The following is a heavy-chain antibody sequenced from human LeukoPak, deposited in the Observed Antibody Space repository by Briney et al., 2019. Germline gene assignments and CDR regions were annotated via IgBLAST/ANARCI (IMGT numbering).Heavy chain of an antibody. CDR1: GYSISSGYY. J-gene: IGHJ4*02. V-gene: IGHV4-38-2*01. D-gene: IGHD2-15*01. Sequence: SETLSLTCAVSGYSISSGYYWGWIRQPPGKGLEWIGSIYHSGSTYYNPSLKSRVTISVDTSKNQFSLKLSSVTAADTAVYYCARGSVVVAATPYYFDYWGQGTLVTVSS. CDR3: ARGSVVVAATPYYFDY. CDR2: IYHSGST.